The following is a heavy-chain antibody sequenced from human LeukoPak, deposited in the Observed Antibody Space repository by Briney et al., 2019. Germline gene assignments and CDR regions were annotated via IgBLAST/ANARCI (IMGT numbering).Heavy chain of an antibody. CDR2: IYHSGST. Sequence: SETLSLTCAVSGGSISTGGYSWSWIRQPPGKGLEWIGFIYHSGSTFYNPSLKNRVTISVDRSKNQFSLKVNSMTAADTAVYYCARGPWPPDHKGYQLLFDYWGQGTLVTVSS. CDR1: GGSISTGGYS. J-gene: IGHJ4*02. D-gene: IGHD2-2*01. V-gene: IGHV4-30-2*01. CDR3: ARGPWPPDHKGYQLLFDY.